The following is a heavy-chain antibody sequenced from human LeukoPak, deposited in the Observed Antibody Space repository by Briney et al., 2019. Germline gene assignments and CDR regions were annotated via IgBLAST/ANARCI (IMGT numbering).Heavy chain of an antibody. Sequence: GGSLRLSCAASGFTFSSYGMHWVRQAPGKGLEWVAFIRYDGSNKYYADSVKGRFTISRENAKNSLYLQMNSLRAGDTAVYYCARQRETAVAGTGFDHWGQGTLVAVSS. V-gene: IGHV3-30*02. CDR1: GFTFSSYG. J-gene: IGHJ4*02. D-gene: IGHD6-19*01. CDR2: IRYDGSNK. CDR3: ARQRETAVAGTGFDH.